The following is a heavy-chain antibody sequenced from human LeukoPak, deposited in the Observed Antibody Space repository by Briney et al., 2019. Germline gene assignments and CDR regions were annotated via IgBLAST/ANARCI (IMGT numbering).Heavy chain of an antibody. Sequence: GSLRLSCAASGFTFSDYYMSWIRQAPGKGLEWVSYISSSGSTIYYADSVKGRFTISRDNAMNSLYLQMNSLRAEDTAVYYCARDGGITFGGVIVMGYYYYGMDVWGQGTTVTVSS. CDR2: ISSSGSTI. CDR3: ARDGGITFGGVIVMGYYYYGMDV. J-gene: IGHJ6*02. CDR1: GFTFSDYY. V-gene: IGHV3-11*01. D-gene: IGHD3-16*02.